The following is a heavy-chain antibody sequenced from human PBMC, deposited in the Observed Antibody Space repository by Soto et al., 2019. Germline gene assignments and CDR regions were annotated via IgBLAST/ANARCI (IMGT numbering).Heavy chain of an antibody. Sequence: QVQLQESGPGLVKPSQTLSLTCTVSGGSISSGDYYWSWIRQPPGKGLEWIGYIYYSGSTYYNPSLKSRVTISVDTSKNPFSLKLSSVTAADTAVYYCARDSSSSSVGDWFDPWGQGTLVTVSS. CDR2: IYYSGST. CDR3: ARDSSSSSVGDWFDP. J-gene: IGHJ5*02. V-gene: IGHV4-30-4*01. D-gene: IGHD6-6*01. CDR1: GGSISSGDYY.